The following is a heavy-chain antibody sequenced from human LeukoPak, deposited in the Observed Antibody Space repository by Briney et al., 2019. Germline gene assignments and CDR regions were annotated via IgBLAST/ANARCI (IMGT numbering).Heavy chain of an antibody. CDR1: GGTFSSYA. V-gene: IGHV1-69*04. D-gene: IGHD4-17*01. Sequence: SVKVSCKASGGTFSSYAISWVRQPPGQGLEWMGRIIPIFGIANYAQKFQGRVTITADRSTSTAYMELSSLRSEDTAVYYCARESGGDRYYYYYGMDVWGQGTTVTVSS. J-gene: IGHJ6*02. CDR3: ARESGGDRYYYYYGMDV. CDR2: IIPIFGIA.